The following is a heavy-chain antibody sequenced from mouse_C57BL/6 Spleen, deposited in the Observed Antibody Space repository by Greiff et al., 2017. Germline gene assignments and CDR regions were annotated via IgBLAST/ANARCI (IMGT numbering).Heavy chain of an antibody. V-gene: IGHV1-85*01. Sequence: QVQLKESGPELVKPGASVKLSCKASGYTFTSYDLNWVKQRPGQGLEWIGWIYPRDGSTKYNEKFMGKATLTVDTSSSTAYMELHSLTSEDSAVYFCARSETYYGSSFFDYWGQGTTRTVSS. CDR3: ARSETYYGSSFFDY. J-gene: IGHJ2*01. CDR2: IYPRDGST. CDR1: GYTFTSYD. D-gene: IGHD1-1*01.